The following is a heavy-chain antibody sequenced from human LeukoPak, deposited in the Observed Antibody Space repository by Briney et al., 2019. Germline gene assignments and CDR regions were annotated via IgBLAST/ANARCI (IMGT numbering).Heavy chain of an antibody. CDR2: ISAYSGNT. J-gene: IGHJ4*02. V-gene: IGHV1-18*01. CDR1: GYTFTSYD. D-gene: IGHD4-17*01. Sequence: ASVTVSCKASGYTFTSYDINRVRQAPGPALEWIGWISAYSGNTNYAQKLQGRVTMTTDTSTSTAYMELRSLRADDTAVYYCARVYGDYGELGYWGQGTLVTVSS. CDR3: ARVYGDYGELGY.